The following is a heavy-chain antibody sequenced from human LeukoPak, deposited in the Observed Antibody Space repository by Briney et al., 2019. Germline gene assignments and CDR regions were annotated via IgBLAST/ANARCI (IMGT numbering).Heavy chain of an antibody. D-gene: IGHD4-11*01. CDR3: ARFGMTTLTNDAFDI. CDR2: INHSGST. Sequence: PSETLSLTCAVYGGSFSGYYWSWIRQPPGKGLEWIGEINHSGSTNYNPSLKSRVTISVDTSKNQFSLKLSSVTAADTAVYYCARFGMTTLTNDAFDIWGQGTMVTVSS. CDR1: GGSFSGYY. V-gene: IGHV4-34*01. J-gene: IGHJ3*02.